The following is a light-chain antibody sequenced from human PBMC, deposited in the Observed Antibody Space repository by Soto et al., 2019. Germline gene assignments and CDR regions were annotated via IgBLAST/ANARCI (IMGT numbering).Light chain of an antibody. J-gene: IGLJ1*01. CDR2: RNN. Sequence: QSVLTQPPSTSGTPGQRVTISCSGSSSNIGSNTVNWYQQLPGTAPKLLIYRNNQRPSGVPDRISGSKSGTSASLAISGLQSDDEADYYCAAWDGSLKGYVFGTGTKLTVL. V-gene: IGLV1-44*01. CDR3: AAWDGSLKGYV. CDR1: SSNIGSNT.